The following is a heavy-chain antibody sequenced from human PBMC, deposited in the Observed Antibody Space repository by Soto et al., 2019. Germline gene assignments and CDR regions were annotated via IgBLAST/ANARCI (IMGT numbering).Heavy chain of an antibody. V-gene: IGHV4-59*01. Sequence: SETLSLTCTVSGGSISSYYWSWIRQPPGKGLEWIGYIYYSGSTNYNPSLKSRVTISVDTSKNQFSLKLSSVTAADTAVYYCARGWGGYFQHWGQGTLVTVSS. CDR1: GGSISSYY. CDR3: ARGWGGYFQH. CDR2: IYYSGST. J-gene: IGHJ1*01. D-gene: IGHD7-27*01.